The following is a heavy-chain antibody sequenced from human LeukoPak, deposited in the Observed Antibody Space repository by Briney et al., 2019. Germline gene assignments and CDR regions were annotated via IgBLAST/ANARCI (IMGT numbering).Heavy chain of an antibody. J-gene: IGHJ1*01. CDR2: ISSSSSYI. Sequence: PGGSLRLSCAASGFTFDDHGMNWVRQAPGKGLEWVSSISSSSSYIYYADSVKGRFTISRDNAKNSLYLQMNSLRAEDTAVYYCAREELNTHPEYFQHWGQGTLVTVSS. D-gene: IGHD1-26*01. CDR3: AREELNTHPEYFQH. CDR1: GFTFDDHG. V-gene: IGHV3-21*01.